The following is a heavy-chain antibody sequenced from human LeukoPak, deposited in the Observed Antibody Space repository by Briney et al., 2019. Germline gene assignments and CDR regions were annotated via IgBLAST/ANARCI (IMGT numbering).Heavy chain of an antibody. J-gene: IGHJ4*02. V-gene: IGHV4-34*01. CDR2: INHSGST. CDR1: GGSFSGYY. Sequence: PETLSLTCAVYGGSFSGYYWSWIRQPPGKGLEWIGEINHSGSTNYNPSLKSRVTISVDTSKNQISLKLSSVTAADTAVYYCARRVGGGSGSYYRRSFDYWGQGTLVTVSS. D-gene: IGHD3-10*01. CDR3: ARRVGGGSGSYYRRSFDY.